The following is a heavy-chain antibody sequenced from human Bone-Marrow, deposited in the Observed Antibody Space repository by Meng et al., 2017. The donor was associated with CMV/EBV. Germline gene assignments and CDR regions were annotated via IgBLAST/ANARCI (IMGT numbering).Heavy chain of an antibody. CDR3: ARDFMAARPGWFDP. V-gene: IGHV1-18*01. D-gene: IGHD6-6*01. CDR1: GYTFNTYG. Sequence: QVQLVQSGAEVKKPGASVKVSCRASGYTFNTYGINWVRQAPGQGLEWMGWISVYNGDTNYAQKVQGRVTMTTDTSTTTAYMELRSLRPDDTAVHYCARDFMAARPGWFDPWGQGTLVTVSS. CDR2: ISVYNGDT. J-gene: IGHJ5*02.